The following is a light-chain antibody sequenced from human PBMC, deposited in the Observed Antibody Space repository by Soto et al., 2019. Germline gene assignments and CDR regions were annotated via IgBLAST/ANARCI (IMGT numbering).Light chain of an antibody. V-gene: IGKV1-5*03. J-gene: IGKJ1*01. CDR2: KAS. CDR1: QSFSSW. Sequence: DIQMTQSPSTLSASVGDTVTISCRASQSFSSWLAWYQQKPGKAPKLLIYKASSLQSGVPSRFSGSGSGTEFTLTISSLQPDDFATYYGQQYNSFPWTFGQGTKVDIK. CDR3: QQYNSFPWT.